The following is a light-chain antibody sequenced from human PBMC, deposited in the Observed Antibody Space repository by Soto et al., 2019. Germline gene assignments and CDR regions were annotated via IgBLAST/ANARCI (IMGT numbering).Light chain of an antibody. CDR3: SSFAGNNIYV. V-gene: IGLV2-11*01. J-gene: IGLJ1*01. CDR2: DVN. CDR1: SSDVGGFNS. Sequence: QSVLTQPRSVSGSPGQSVTISCTGTSSDVGGFNSVSWYQQHPGKAPKLMIYDVNKRPSGVPDRFSGSKSGSTASLTISGLQAEDEADYYCSSFAGNNIYVFGTGTKGTVL.